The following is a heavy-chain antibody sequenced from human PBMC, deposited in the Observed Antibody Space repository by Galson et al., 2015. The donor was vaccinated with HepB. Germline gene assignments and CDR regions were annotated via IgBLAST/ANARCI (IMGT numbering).Heavy chain of an antibody. V-gene: IGHV3-15*01. CDR1: GFTFSNAW. CDR3: TPAVNYDFWSGYYPFDY. CDR2: IKSKTDGGTT. J-gene: IGHJ4*02. D-gene: IGHD3-3*01. Sequence: SLRLSCAASGFTFSNAWMSWVRQAPGKGLEWVGRIKSKTDGGTTDYAAPVKGRFTISRDDSKNTLYLQMNSLKTEDTAVYYCTPAVNYDFWSGYYPFDYWGQGTLVTVSS.